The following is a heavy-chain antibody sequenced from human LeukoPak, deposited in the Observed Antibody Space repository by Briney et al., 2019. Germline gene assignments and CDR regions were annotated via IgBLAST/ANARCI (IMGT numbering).Heavy chain of an antibody. J-gene: IGHJ4*02. V-gene: IGHV4-34*01. D-gene: IGHD2-2*01. CDR2: INHSGST. CDR1: GGSFSGYY. CDR3: ARHGIVVVPAANFDY. Sequence: SETLSLTCAVYGGSFSGYYWSWIRQPPGKGLEWIGEINHSGSTNYTPSLKSRVTISVDTSKNQFSLKLSSVTAADTAVYYCARHGIVVVPAANFDYWGQGTLVTVSS.